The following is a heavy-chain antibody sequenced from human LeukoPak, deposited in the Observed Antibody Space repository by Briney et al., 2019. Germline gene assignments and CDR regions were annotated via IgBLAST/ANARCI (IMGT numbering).Heavy chain of an antibody. CDR1: GYTFTSYD. CDR3: ARGPLGPYYDILTGYYYMDV. Sequence: ASVTVSCKASGYTFTSYDINWVRQATGQGLEWMGWMNPNSGNTGYAQKFQGRVTMTRNTSISTAYMELSSLRPEDTAVYYCARGPLGPYYDILTGYYYMDVWGKGTTVTVSS. J-gene: IGHJ6*03. V-gene: IGHV1-8*01. D-gene: IGHD3-9*01. CDR2: MNPNSGNT.